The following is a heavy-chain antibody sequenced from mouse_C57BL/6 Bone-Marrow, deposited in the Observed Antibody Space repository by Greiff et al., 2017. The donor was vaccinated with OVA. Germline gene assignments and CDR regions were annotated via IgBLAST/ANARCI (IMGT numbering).Heavy chain of an antibody. Sequence: VQRVESGPELVKPGASVKISCKASGYAFSSSWMNWVKQRPGKGLEWIGRIYPGDGDTNYNGKFKGKATLTADKSSSTAYMQLSSLTSEDSAVYFCATAQVYAMDYWGQGTSVTVSS. V-gene: IGHV1-82*01. D-gene: IGHD3-2*02. CDR2: IYPGDGDT. J-gene: IGHJ4*01. CDR1: GYAFSSSW. CDR3: ATAQVYAMDY.